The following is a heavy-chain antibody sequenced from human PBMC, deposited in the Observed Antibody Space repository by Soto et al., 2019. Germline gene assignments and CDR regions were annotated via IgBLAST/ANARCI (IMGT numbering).Heavy chain of an antibody. D-gene: IGHD6-19*01. CDR2: ISSSSSTI. J-gene: IGHJ4*02. CDR3: ARPPASSGWYYFDY. V-gene: IGHV3-48*02. CDR1: GFTFSSYS. Sequence: QPGGSLRLSCAASGFTFSSYSMNWVRQAPGKGLEWVSYISSSSSTIYYADSVKGRFTISRDNAKNSLYLQMNSLRDEDTAVYYCARPPASSGWYYFDYWGQGTLVTVSS.